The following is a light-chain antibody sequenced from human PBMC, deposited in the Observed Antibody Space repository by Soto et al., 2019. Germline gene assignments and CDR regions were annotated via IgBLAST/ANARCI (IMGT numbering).Light chain of an antibody. CDR1: QSVSSSY. CDR3: QQYGSSPWT. Sequence: EIVLTQSPGTLFLSPGERATFSCRASQSVSSSYLAWYQQKPGQAPRLLIYGASSRATGIPDRFSGSGSGTDFTLTISRLEPEDFAVYYCQQYGSSPWTFGQGTKVEIK. J-gene: IGKJ1*01. CDR2: GAS. V-gene: IGKV3-20*01.